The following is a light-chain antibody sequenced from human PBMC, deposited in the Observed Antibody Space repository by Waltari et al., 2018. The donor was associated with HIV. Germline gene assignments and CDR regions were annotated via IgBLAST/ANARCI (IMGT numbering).Light chain of an antibody. V-gene: IGLV1-40*01. J-gene: IGLJ3*02. CDR2: GNS. CDR1: SSNIGAGYA. Sequence: QSVLTQPPSVSGATGQRVTISCTGSSSNIGAGYAVHWYQQLPGTAPKLLIYGNSNRPSGVPDRFSGSKSGTSASLAITGLQAEDEADYYCQSYDSSLSGSVFGGGTKLTVL. CDR3: QSYDSSLSGSV.